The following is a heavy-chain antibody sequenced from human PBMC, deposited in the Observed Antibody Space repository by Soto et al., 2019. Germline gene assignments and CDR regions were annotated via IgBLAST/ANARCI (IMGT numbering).Heavy chain of an antibody. Sequence: GRSLRLSCASSVFTFSSYSMNWVRQAPGKGLEWVSSISSSSSYIYYADSVKGRFTISRDNAKNSLYLQMNSLRAEDTAVYYCARDSVAVAPGGYYYYYGMDVWGQGTTVTVSS. CDR2: ISSSSSYI. CDR1: VFTFSSYS. D-gene: IGHD6-19*01. V-gene: IGHV3-21*01. CDR3: ARDSVAVAPGGYYYYYGMDV. J-gene: IGHJ6*02.